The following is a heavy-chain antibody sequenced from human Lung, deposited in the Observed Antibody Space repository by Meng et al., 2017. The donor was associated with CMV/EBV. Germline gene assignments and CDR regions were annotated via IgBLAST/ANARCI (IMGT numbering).Heavy chain of an antibody. V-gene: IGHV3-11*01. Sequence: GGSXRLXXAASGFTFSDHYMSWIRQPPGKGLEWVAYISNSGNTIYYADSVKGRFTISRDNAKNSMYLQMNSLRADDTAVYYCAKETHNVFWNGYLYYGMDVWGQGTXVTVSS. CDR3: AKETHNVFWNGYLYYGMDV. CDR1: GFTFSDHY. CDR2: ISNSGNTI. J-gene: IGHJ6*02. D-gene: IGHD3-3*01.